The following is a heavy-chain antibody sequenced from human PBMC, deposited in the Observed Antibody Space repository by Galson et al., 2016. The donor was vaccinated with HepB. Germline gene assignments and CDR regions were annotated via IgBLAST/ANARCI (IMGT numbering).Heavy chain of an antibody. CDR1: GFTFSSYA. D-gene: IGHD5-18*01. Sequence: SLRLSCAASGFTFSSYAMHWVRQAPGKGLEWVAVITYDGSNTYYADSVKGRFTISRDNSKNTLYLQMNSLRAEDTAAYYCARDRGYSYGYLVSYYFDYWGQGTLVTVSS. CDR3: ARDRGYSYGYLVSYYFDY. J-gene: IGHJ4*02. CDR2: ITYDGSNT. V-gene: IGHV3-30-3*01.